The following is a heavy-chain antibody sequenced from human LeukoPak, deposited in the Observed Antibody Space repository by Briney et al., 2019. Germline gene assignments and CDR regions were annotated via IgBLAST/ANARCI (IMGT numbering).Heavy chain of an antibody. D-gene: IGHD6-19*01. CDR2: IYTSGST. J-gene: IGHJ3*02. CDR1: GGSISIYY. CDR3: ARGNSLLRPRSSGWGGAFDI. V-gene: IGHV4-4*07. Sequence: PSETLSLTCTVSGGSISIYYWSWIRQPAGKGLEWIGRIYTSGSTNYNPSLKSRVTMSVDTSKNQFSLKLSSVTAADTAVYYCARGNSLLRPRSSGWGGAFDIWGQGTMVTVSS.